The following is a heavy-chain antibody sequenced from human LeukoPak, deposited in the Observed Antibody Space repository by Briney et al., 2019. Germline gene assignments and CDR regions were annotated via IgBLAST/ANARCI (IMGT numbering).Heavy chain of an antibody. CDR3: ATARFYCSGGSCYDDY. Sequence: TGGSLRLSCAASGFTFRSYAMSWVRQAPGKGLEWVSAISDSGGNTYYADSVKGRFTISRDNSKNTLYLQMNSLRADDTAVYYCATARFYCSGGSCYDDYWGQGTLVTVSS. V-gene: IGHV3-23*01. D-gene: IGHD2-15*01. CDR1: GFTFRSYA. J-gene: IGHJ4*02. CDR2: ISDSGGNT.